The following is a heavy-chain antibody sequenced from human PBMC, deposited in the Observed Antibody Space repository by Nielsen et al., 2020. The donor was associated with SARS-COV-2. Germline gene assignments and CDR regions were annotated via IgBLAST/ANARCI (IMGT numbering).Heavy chain of an antibody. CDR1: GFTFSRHA. CDR2: VSGSGDET. D-gene: IGHD3-3*01. CDR3: ARGFTGVVILPFEY. V-gene: IGHV3-23*01. J-gene: IGHJ4*02. Sequence: GESLKISCAASGFTFSRHAMSWVRQAPGKGLEWVSSVSGSGDETYYIDSVRGRFTIARDDSKNTLYLQMNSLRAEDTARYYCARGFTGVVILPFEYWGQGTLVTVSS.